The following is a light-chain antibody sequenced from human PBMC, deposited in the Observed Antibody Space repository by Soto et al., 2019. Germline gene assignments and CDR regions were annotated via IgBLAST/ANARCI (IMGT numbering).Light chain of an antibody. CDR1: SSDVGLYDY. Sequence: SVLTQPASVSGSPGQSITISCTGTSSDVGLYDYVSWYQQHPGKAPQLVIYAVSNRPSGVSNRFSASKSGNTASLFISGLQAEDEADYYCSSYTSDNSYVFGSGTKVTVL. V-gene: IGLV2-14*01. CDR2: AVS. CDR3: SSYTSDNSYV. J-gene: IGLJ1*01.